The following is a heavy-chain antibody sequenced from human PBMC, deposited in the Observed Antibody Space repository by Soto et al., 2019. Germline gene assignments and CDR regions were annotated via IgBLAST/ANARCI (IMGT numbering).Heavy chain of an antibody. D-gene: IGHD2-2*01. V-gene: IGHV4-59*01. Sequence: PSETLSLTCTVSGGSISSYYWSWIRQPPGKGLEWIGYIYYSGSTNYNPSLKSRVTISVDTSKNQFSLKLSSVTAADTAVYYCARAPYHLYWFDPWGQGTLVTVYS. CDR1: GGSISSYY. CDR2: IYYSGST. J-gene: IGHJ5*02. CDR3: ARAPYHLYWFDP.